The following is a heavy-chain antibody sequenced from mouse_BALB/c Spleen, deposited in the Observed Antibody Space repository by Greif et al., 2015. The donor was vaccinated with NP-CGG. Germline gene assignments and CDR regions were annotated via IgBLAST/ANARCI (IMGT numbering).Heavy chain of an antibody. CDR3: AKKDRDGYYVNYAMDY. CDR2: IWRGGST. CDR1: GFSLTSYG. D-gene: IGHD2-3*01. J-gene: IGHJ4*01. V-gene: IGHV2-5-1*01. Sequence: VQLQQSGPSLVQPSQSLSITCTVSGFSLTSYGVHWVRQSPGKGLEWLGVIWRGGSTDYNAAFMSRLSITKDNSKSQVFFKMNSLQADDTAIYYCAKKDRDGYYVNYAMDYWGQGTSVTVSS.